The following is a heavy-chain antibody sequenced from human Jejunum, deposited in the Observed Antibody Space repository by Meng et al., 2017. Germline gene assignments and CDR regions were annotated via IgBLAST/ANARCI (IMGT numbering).Heavy chain of an antibody. CDR1: GFTFRNYW. CDR3: ARDPEYGAFDV. D-gene: IGHD1-14*01. Sequence: GGSLRLSCAASGFTFRNYWMTWVRQAPGKGLEWVADMNSPGTEKNNVDSVKGRFTISRDNAKNSLYLQMNSLRVEDTATYSCARDPEYGAFDVWGQGTMVTVSS. CDR2: MNSPGTEK. V-gene: IGHV3-7*01. J-gene: IGHJ3*01.